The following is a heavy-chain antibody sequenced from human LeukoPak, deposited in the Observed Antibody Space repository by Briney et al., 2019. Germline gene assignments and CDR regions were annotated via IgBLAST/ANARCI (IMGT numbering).Heavy chain of an antibody. D-gene: IGHD5-12*01. V-gene: IGHV1-2*02. CDR3: AKNPYEYYFDY. CDR1: GYTLTGYY. Sequence: GASVKVSCKASGYTLTGYYMHWLRQAPGQGLEWMGWINPNRGDTNYAQKFQGRVTMTRDTSISTAYMELSRLTSDDTAVYYCAKNPYEYYFDYWGQGTLVTVSS. J-gene: IGHJ4*02. CDR2: INPNRGDT.